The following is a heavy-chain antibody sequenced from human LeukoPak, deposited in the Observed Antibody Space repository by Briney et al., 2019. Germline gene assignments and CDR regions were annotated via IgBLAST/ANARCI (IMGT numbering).Heavy chain of an antibody. CDR3: ARVRSSSWYDY. Sequence: ASVKVSCKASGYTFTGYYMHWVRQAPGQGLEWMGWMNPNSGNTGYAQKFQGRVTITRNTSISTAYMELSSLRSEDTAVYYCARVRSSSWYDYWGQGTLVTVSS. CDR2: MNPNSGNT. D-gene: IGHD6-13*01. V-gene: IGHV1-8*03. CDR1: GYTFTGYY. J-gene: IGHJ4*02.